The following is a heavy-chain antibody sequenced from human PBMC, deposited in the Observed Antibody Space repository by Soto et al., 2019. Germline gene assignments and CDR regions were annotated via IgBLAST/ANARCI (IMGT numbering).Heavy chain of an antibody. CDR2: ISGSGGST. Sequence: GGSLRLSCAASGFTFSSYAMSWVRQAPGKGLEWVSAISGSGGSTYYADSVKGRFTISRDNSKNTLYLQMNSLRAEDTAVYYCARGTTVVTCFDYWGQGTLVTVSS. V-gene: IGHV3-23*01. D-gene: IGHD2-21*02. J-gene: IGHJ4*02. CDR1: GFTFSSYA. CDR3: ARGTTVVTCFDY.